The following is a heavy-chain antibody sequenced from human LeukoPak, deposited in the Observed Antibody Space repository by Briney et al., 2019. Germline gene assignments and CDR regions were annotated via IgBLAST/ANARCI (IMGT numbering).Heavy chain of an antibody. J-gene: IGHJ3*02. D-gene: IGHD6-6*01. CDR1: GFTFDDYA. Sequence: GGSLRLSCAASGFTFDDYAMHWVRQAPGKGLEWVSGISWNSGSIGYADSVKGRFTISRDNAKNSLYLQMNSLRAEDMALYYCAKDIDSSSSDAFDIWGQGTMVTVSS. CDR2: ISWNSGSI. V-gene: IGHV3-9*03. CDR3: AKDIDSSSSDAFDI.